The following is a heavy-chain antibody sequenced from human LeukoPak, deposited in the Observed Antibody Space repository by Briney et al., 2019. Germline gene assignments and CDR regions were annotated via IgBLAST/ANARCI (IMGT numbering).Heavy chain of an antibody. V-gene: IGHV1-24*01. CDR2: FDPEDGET. D-gene: IGHD2-15*01. CDR3: ATLPLKDTRSGAFDI. CDR1: GYTLTELS. J-gene: IGHJ3*02. Sequence: ASVKVSCKVSGYTLTELSMHWVRQAPGKGLEWMGGFDPEDGETIYAQKFQGRVTMTEDTSTDTAYMELSSLRSEDTAVYYCATLPLKDTRSGAFDIWGQGTMVTVSS.